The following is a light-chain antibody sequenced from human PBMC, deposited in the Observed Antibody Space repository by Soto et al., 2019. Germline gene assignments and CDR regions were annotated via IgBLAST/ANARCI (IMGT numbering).Light chain of an antibody. CDR2: LNSDGSH. Sequence: QLVLTQSPSASASLGASVKLTCTLSSGHSSYAIAWYQQQPEKGPRYLMKLNSDGSHSKGDGSPDRFSGSSSGAERYLTISSLQSEDEADYYCQTWGTGYWVFGGGTKLTVL. CDR1: SGHSSYA. V-gene: IGLV4-69*01. CDR3: QTWGTGYWV. J-gene: IGLJ3*02.